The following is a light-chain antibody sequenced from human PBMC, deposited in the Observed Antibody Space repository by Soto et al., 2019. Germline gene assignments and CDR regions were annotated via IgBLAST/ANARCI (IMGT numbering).Light chain of an antibody. J-gene: IGLJ2*01. CDR3: CSYAGSSTFL. CDR1: SSDVGSYNL. CDR2: EGS. Sequence: QSALTQPASVSGSPGQSITISCTGTSSDVGSYNLVSWYQQHPGKAPKLMIYEGSKRPSGVSNRFSGSKSGNTASLTISGLQAEDDADYYCCSYAGSSTFLFGEGTKLTVL. V-gene: IGLV2-23*01.